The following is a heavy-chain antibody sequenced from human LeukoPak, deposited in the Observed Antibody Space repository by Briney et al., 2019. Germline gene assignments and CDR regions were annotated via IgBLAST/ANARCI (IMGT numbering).Heavy chain of an antibody. CDR1: GFTFSGYS. J-gene: IGHJ6*02. Sequence: KPGGSLRLSCAASGFTFSGYSMNWVRQAPGKGLEWVSSISSSSSYIYYADSVKGRFTISRDNAKNSLYLQMNSLRAEDTAVYYCARGVGYCSGGSCYPPSGLYYGMDVWGQGTTVTVSS. D-gene: IGHD2-15*01. CDR3: ARGVGYCSGGSCYPPSGLYYGMDV. CDR2: ISSSSSYI. V-gene: IGHV3-21*01.